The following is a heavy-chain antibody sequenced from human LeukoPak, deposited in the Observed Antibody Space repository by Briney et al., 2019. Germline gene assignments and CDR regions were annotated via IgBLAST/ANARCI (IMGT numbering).Heavy chain of an antibody. CDR1: KFIFSNYW. D-gene: IGHD3-3*01. J-gene: IGHJ4*02. Sequence: GGSLRLSCAASKFIFSNYWMSWVRQAPGKGLEWVAYIKKTGSETYYVDSVKGRFTITRDNARNSLFLQMNSLRAEDTAVYYCARDPPTYYDFWSGYYYFDYWGQGTLVTVSS. CDR3: ARDPPTYYDFWSGYYYFDY. V-gene: IGHV3-7*01. CDR2: IKKTGSET.